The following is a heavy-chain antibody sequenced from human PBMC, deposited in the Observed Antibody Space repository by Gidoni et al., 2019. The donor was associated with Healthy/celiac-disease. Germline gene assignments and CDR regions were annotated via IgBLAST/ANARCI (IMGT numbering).Heavy chain of an antibody. CDR2: IHHSGST. CDR3: ARAFIRSDKRGGGQYVVRRLVYFDY. CDR1: GGSFSGYY. Sequence: QVQLQQWGAGLLKPSETLSLTCAVYGGSFSGYYWSWIRQPPGKGLEWIGEIHHSGSTNYNPSLKSRVTISVDTSKNQFSLKLSSVTAADTAVYYCARAFIRSDKRGGGQYVVRRLVYFDYWGQGTLVTVSS. V-gene: IGHV4-34*01. J-gene: IGHJ4*02. D-gene: IGHD3-16*01.